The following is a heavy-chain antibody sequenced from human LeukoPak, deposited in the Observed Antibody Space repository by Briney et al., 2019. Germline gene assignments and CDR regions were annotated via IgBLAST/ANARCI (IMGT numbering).Heavy chain of an antibody. CDR3: ARGMGSGYYGSGSPGY. Sequence: SETLSPTCAVYGGSFSGYYWSWIRQPPGKGLEWIGEINHSGSTNYNPSLKSRVTISVDTSKNQFSLKLSSMTAADTAVYYCARGMGSGYYGSGSPGYWGQGTLVTVSS. J-gene: IGHJ4*02. CDR1: GGSFSGYY. D-gene: IGHD3-10*01. CDR2: INHSGST. V-gene: IGHV4-34*01.